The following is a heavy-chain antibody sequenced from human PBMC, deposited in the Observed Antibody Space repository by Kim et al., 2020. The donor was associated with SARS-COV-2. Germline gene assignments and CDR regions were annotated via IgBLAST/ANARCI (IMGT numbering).Heavy chain of an antibody. CDR1: GGSISSGGYY. D-gene: IGHD6-13*01. J-gene: IGHJ5*02. V-gene: IGHV4-31*03. CDR2: IYYSGST. Sequence: SETLSLTCTASGGSISSGGYYWSWIRQHPGKGLEWIGYIYYSGSTYYNPSLKSRVTISVDTSKNQFSLKLSSVTAADTAVYYCARGYSSSPNWFDPWGQGTLVTVSS. CDR3: ARGYSSSPNWFDP.